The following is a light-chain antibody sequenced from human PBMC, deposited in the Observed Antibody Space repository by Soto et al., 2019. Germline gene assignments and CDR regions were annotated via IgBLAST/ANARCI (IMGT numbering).Light chain of an antibody. CDR3: QQYKDYWT. CDR2: KTS. J-gene: IGKJ1*01. Sequence: DIHMTQSPSTLCGSVCDRVTITYRASQNINGWLAWYQRNPGKAPKLLIHKTSNLESGVPFRFSGSGSGTEFTLTISSLQPDDFATYYCQQYKDYWTFGQGTKVDIK. CDR1: QNINGW. V-gene: IGKV1-5*03.